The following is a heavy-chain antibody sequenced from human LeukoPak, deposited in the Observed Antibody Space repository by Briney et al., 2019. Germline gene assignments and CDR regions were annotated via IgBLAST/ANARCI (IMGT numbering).Heavy chain of an antibody. CDR1: GFTFSSYS. V-gene: IGHV3-21*01. CDR3: ARRRRISRYIDY. D-gene: IGHD2/OR15-2a*01. Sequence: GGSLRLSCAASGFTFSSYSMNWVRQAPGKGLEWVSSISSSSSYIYYADSVKGRFTISRDNAKNSLYLQMNSLRAEDTAVYYCARRRRISRYIDYWGQGALVTVSS. CDR2: ISSSSSYI. J-gene: IGHJ4*02.